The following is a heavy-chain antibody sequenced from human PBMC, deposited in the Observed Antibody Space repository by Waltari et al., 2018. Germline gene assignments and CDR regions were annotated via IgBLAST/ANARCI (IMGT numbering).Heavy chain of an antibody. V-gene: IGHV3-23*01. CDR1: GFTFSSYA. J-gene: IGHJ6*02. Sequence: EVQLLESGGGLVQPGGSLRLSCAASGFTFSSYAMSWVRQAPGKGLEWVSAISGRGGSTDYADSVKGRFTISRDNSKNTLYLQMNSLRAEDTAVYYCAKKNRESGYGWYYYGMDVWGQGTTVTVSS. CDR3: AKKNRESGYGWYYYGMDV. D-gene: IGHD3-3*01. CDR2: ISGRGGST.